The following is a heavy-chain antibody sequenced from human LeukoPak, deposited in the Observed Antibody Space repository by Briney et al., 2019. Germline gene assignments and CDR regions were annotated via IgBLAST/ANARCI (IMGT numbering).Heavy chain of an antibody. CDR2: IRQDESEK. V-gene: IGHV3-7*01. CDR1: GFTFADYW. Sequence: GGSLRLSCTASGFTFADYWMTWVRQAPGKGLEWVANIRQDESEKYYVASVKGRFTISRDNTANALYLHMNSLRADDTAVYYCGRERNWGGSESDYWGQGTLVTVSS. CDR3: GRERNWGGSESDY. J-gene: IGHJ4*02. D-gene: IGHD3-16*01.